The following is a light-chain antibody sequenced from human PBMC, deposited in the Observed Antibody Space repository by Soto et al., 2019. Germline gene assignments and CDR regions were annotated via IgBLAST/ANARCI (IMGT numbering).Light chain of an antibody. V-gene: IGKV1-5*03. CDR2: RAS. J-gene: IGKJ1*01. Sequence: DLQMTQFPSTLSASVGDRVTITCRASQSISSWLAWYQQKPGKAPKLLIYRASSLESGVPSRFSGSGSGTEFTLTISRLQPDDFATYYCQQYNSYPWTFGQGTKVEIK. CDR3: QQYNSYPWT. CDR1: QSISSW.